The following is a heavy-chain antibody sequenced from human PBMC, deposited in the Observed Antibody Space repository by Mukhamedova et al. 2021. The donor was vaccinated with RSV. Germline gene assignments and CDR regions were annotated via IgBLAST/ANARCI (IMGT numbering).Heavy chain of an antibody. Sequence: EWMGIIYPGDSDTRYSPSFQGQVTISADKSISTAYLQWSSLRASDTAMYYCARERGGGYDGYCSGGSCPGYFDLWGRGPLVPVSS. CDR2: IYPGDSDT. V-gene: IGHV5-51*01. CDR3: ARERGGGYDGYCSGGSCPGYFDL. D-gene: IGHD2-15*01. J-gene: IGHJ2*01.